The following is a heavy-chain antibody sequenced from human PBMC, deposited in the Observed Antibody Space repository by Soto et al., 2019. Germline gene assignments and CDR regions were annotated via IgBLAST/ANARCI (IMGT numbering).Heavy chain of an antibody. D-gene: IGHD5-12*01. CDR2: IYHSGST. V-gene: IGHV4-30-2*01. CDR3: ARGGQLRASDY. CDR1: GGSISSGGYS. Sequence: PSETLSLTCAVSGGSISSGGYSWSWIRQPPGKGLEWIGYIYHSGSTNYNPSLKSRVTISVDTSKNQFSLKLSSVTAADTAVYYCARGGQLRASDYWGQGTLVTVSS. J-gene: IGHJ4*02.